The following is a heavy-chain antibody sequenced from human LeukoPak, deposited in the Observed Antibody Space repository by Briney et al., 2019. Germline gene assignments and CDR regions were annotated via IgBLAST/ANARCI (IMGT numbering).Heavy chain of an antibody. J-gene: IGHJ4*02. D-gene: IGHD6-19*01. CDR1: GFTFSSYG. Sequence: PGGSLRLSCAASGFTFSSYGMNWVRQAPGKGLEWISYNSTSSNRIDYADSVKGRFTMSRDNAKNLLYLQMISLRDEDTAMYYCARVSAPGTSGWYFGYWRQGTLVTVSS. CDR2: NSTSSNRI. CDR3: ARVSAPGTSGWYFGY. V-gene: IGHV3-48*02.